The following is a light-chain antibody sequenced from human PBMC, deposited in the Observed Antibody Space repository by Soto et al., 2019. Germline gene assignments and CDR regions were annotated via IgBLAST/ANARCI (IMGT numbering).Light chain of an antibody. Sequence: DIQMTQSPSSLTASVGDRVTMTCRANQSITTYLNWYQQKPGKAPKVLIYAASTLQSGVPSRFRGSRSGTEFTLTVSSLQPEDFATYYYLQDHDDSWTFGQRTKVDI. V-gene: IGKV1-39*01. CDR3: LQDHDDSWT. J-gene: IGKJ1*01. CDR1: QSITTY. CDR2: AAS.